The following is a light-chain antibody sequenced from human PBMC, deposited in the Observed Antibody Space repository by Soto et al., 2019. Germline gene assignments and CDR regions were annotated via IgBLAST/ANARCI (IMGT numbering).Light chain of an antibody. Sequence: DIQRTQSPSTLSASVGDRVTITCRASQSMSYWLAWYQQKPGKAPNLLIYKASRLESGVPFRFSGSESGTEFTLTISSLQPDDFATYYCQQYDSYPWTFGQGTKVEIK. CDR3: QQYDSYPWT. V-gene: IGKV1-5*03. CDR2: KAS. J-gene: IGKJ1*01. CDR1: QSMSYW.